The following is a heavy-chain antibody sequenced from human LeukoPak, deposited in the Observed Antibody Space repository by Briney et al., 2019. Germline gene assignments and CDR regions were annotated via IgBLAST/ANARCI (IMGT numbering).Heavy chain of an antibody. Sequence: PSETLSLTCTVSGGSISSSSYYWGWIRQPPGKGLEWIGSIYYSGSTYYNPSLKSRVTISVDTSKNQFSLKLSSVTAADTAVYYCARGLSGSSAPFDHWGQGTLVTVSS. CDR1: GGSISSSSYY. J-gene: IGHJ4*02. CDR3: ARGLSGSSAPFDH. CDR2: IYYSGST. V-gene: IGHV4-39*01. D-gene: IGHD1-26*01.